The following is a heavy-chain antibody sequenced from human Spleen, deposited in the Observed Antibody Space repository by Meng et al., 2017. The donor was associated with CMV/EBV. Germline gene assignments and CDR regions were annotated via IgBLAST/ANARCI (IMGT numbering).Heavy chain of an antibody. CDR3: ARDRGSSIDY. CDR2: VNPNNGDT. Sequence: ASVKVSCKASGYIFSGYYLHWVRQAPGQGLEWMGRVNPNNGDTKYAQKFQGRVTLTSDTSISTGYMELSRLRSDDTAVYYCARDRGSSIDYWGQGTLVTVSS. D-gene: IGHD1-26*01. J-gene: IGHJ4*02. V-gene: IGHV1-2*06. CDR1: GYIFSGYY.